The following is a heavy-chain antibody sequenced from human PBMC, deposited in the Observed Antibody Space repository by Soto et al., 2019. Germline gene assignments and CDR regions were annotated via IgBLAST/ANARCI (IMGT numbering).Heavy chain of an antibody. Sequence: WGSLRLSCAASGFTFSSYAIILGRHSPWKGLEWVSAISGSGGSTYYADSVKGRFTISRDNSKNTLYLQMNSLRAEDTAVYYCAKAPSLVAGTRFDYWGQGTLVTVSS. CDR3: AKAPSLVAGTRFDY. V-gene: IGHV3-23*01. D-gene: IGHD6-19*01. J-gene: IGHJ4*02. CDR2: ISGSGGST. CDR1: GFTFSSYA.